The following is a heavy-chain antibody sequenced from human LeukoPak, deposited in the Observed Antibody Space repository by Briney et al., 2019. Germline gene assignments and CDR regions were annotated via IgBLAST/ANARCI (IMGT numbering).Heavy chain of an antibody. V-gene: IGHV1-8*01. Sequence: ASVKVSCKASGYTFASYDVNWVRQATGQGLEWMGWMNPNSGNTGYAQKFQGRVTMTRNTSISTAYMELSSLRSEDTAVYYCARGRRLTGYYDFDYWGQGTLVTVSS. J-gene: IGHJ4*02. D-gene: IGHD3-9*01. CDR1: GYTFASYD. CDR2: MNPNSGNT. CDR3: ARGRRLTGYYDFDY.